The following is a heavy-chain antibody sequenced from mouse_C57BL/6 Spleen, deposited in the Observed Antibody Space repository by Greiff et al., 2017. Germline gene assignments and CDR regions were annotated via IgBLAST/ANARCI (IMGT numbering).Heavy chain of an antibody. CDR1: GYTFTDYW. V-gene: IGHV1-9*01. CDR2: IFPRNGST. Sequence: QVQLQQSGAELMKPGASVKLSCKVTGYTFTDYWIEWVKQRPGTGLEWIGDIFPRNGSTNYNEKFKGKATFTADTTSNTAYMRLSSLTTEDSAIYYSANCYGSSFAYWGQGTMVTVSA. J-gene: IGHJ3*01. D-gene: IGHD1-1*01. CDR3: ANCYGSSFAY.